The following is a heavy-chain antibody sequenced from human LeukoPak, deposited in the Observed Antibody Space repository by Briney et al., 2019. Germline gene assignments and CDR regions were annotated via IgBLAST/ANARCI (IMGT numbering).Heavy chain of an antibody. D-gene: IGHD3-9*01. V-gene: IGHV3-9*01. CDR3: ASNSDYDILTGYSYYFDY. J-gene: IGHJ4*02. Sequence: GGSLRLSCAASGFTFDDYAMHWVRQAPGKGLEWVSGISWNSGSIGYADSVKGRFTISRDNAKNSLYLQMNSLRAEDTALYYCASNSDYDILTGYSYYFDYWGQGTLVTVSS. CDR1: GFTFDDYA. CDR2: ISWNSGSI.